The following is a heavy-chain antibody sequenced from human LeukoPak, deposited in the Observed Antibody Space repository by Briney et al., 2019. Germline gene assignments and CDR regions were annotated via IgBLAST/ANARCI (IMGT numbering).Heavy chain of an antibody. J-gene: IGHJ3*02. CDR2: IYTSGST. CDR3: ARAEVGLAAAATDAFDI. CDR1: GGSISSYY. Sequence: SETLSLTCTVSGGSISSYYWSWIRQPAGKGLEWIWRIYTSGSTNYNPSLKSRVTMSVDTSKNQFSLKLSSVTAADTAVYYCARAEVGLAAAATDAFDIWGQGTMVTVSS. V-gene: IGHV4-4*07. D-gene: IGHD6-13*01.